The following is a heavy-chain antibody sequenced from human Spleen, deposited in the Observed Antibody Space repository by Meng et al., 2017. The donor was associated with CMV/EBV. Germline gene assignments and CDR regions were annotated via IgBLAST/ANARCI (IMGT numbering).Heavy chain of an antibody. V-gene: IGHV3-30*02. CDR3: AKPGAEFDHYFDY. J-gene: IGHJ4*02. Sequence: GESLKISCAASGFTFSSYGMHWVRQAPGKGLEWVAFIRYDGSNKYYADSVKGRFTISRDNSKNTLYLQMNGLRGEDTAVYYCAKPGAEFDHYFDYWGQGTLVTVSS. CDR1: GFTFSSYG. CDR2: IRYDGSNK.